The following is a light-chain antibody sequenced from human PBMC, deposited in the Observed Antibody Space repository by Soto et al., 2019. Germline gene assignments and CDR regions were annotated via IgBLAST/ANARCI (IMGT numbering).Light chain of an antibody. CDR2: DAS. J-gene: IGKJ3*01. Sequence: EIVLTQSPATLSLSPGERATLSCRASQSVRSFLAWYQQKPGQAPRLLIYDASNRATGVPGRFSGSGSGTDFTLTISSLEPEDFATYYCQKCDYLPIFGPGTTVDFK. CDR1: QSVRSF. CDR3: QKCDYLPI. V-gene: IGKV3-11*01.